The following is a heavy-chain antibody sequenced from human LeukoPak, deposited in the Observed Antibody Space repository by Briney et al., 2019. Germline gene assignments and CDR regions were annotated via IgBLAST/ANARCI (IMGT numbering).Heavy chain of an antibody. V-gene: IGHV1-69*13. CDR2: IIPIFGTA. J-gene: IGHJ4*02. CDR1: GYTFTSYD. Sequence: GASVKVSCKASGYTFTSYDINWVRQAPGQGLEWMGGIIPIFGTANYAQKFQGRVTITADESTSTAYMELSSLRSEDTAVYYCASENRSSFDYWGQGTLVTVSS. CDR3: ASENRSSFDY. D-gene: IGHD1-14*01.